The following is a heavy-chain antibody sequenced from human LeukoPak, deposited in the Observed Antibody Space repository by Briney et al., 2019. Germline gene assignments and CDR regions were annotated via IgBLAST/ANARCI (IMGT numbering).Heavy chain of an antibody. CDR3: ARGLEMATISSVG. J-gene: IGHJ4*02. V-gene: IGHV1-69*13. CDR2: IIPIFGTA. CDR1: GSTSSSYA. Sequence: SVKVSCKASGSTSSSYAISWVPQDPGQGLEWMGGIIPIFGTANYAQKFQGRVTITADESTSTAYMELSSLRSEDTAVYYCARGLEMATISSVGWGQGTLVTVSS. D-gene: IGHD5-24*01.